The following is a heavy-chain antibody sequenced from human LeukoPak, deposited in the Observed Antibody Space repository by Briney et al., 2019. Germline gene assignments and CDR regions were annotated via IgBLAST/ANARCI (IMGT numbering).Heavy chain of an antibody. CDR3: ARDGTTTTIDY. V-gene: IGHV1-18*01. J-gene: IGHJ4*02. Sequence: ASVKVPCKASGYTFTSNGITWVRQAPGQGLEWMGWISAHSGNTNYAQKFQGRVTMTTDTSTSTAYMELKSLRSDDTAVYYCARDGTTTTIDYWGQGTLVTVSS. D-gene: IGHD1-1*01. CDR1: GYTFTSNG. CDR2: ISAHSGNT.